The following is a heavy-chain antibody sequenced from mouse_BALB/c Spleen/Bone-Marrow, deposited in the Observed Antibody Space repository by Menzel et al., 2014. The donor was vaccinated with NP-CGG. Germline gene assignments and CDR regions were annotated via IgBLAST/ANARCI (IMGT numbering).Heavy chain of an antibody. CDR3: AYYRYDVNY. CDR1: GYSFTGYT. V-gene: IGHV1-25*01. Sequence: VQLQQSGPELVKPGASMKISCKASGYSFTGYTMNWVKQSHGKNLEWIGLINPYNGGTSYNQKFKGKATLTVDTSSSTAYILLSSLSSEDSAVYFCAYYRYDVNYWGQGTTLTVSS. J-gene: IGHJ2*01. D-gene: IGHD2-14*01. CDR2: INPYNGGT.